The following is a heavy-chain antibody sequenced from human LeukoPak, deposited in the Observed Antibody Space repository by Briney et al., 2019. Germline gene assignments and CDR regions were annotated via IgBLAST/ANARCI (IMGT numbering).Heavy chain of an antibody. CDR1: GGSISSGGYY. CDR2: IYYSGST. Sequence: PSETLSLTCTVSGGSISSGGYYWSWLRQHPGTGLEWIGYIYYSGSTYYNPSLKSRVTISVDTSKNQFSLKLSSVTAADTAVYYCARLQLPSYYMDVGGKGTTVTVSS. D-gene: IGHD5-24*01. J-gene: IGHJ6*03. V-gene: IGHV4-31*03. CDR3: ARLQLPSYYMDV.